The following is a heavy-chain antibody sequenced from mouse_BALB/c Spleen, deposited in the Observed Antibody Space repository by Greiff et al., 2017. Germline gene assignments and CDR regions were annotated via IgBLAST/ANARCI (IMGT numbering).Heavy chain of an antibody. V-gene: IGHV1-87*01. CDR3: ASGYGNYGGMDY. Sequence: VKLQESGAELARPGASVKLSCKASGYTFTSYWMQWVKQRPGQGLEWIGAIYPGDGDTRYTQKFKGKATLTADKSSSTAYMQLSSLASEDSAVYYCASGYGNYGGMDYWGQGTSVTVSS. CDR1: GYTFTSYW. J-gene: IGHJ4*01. D-gene: IGHD2-10*02. CDR2: IYPGDGDT.